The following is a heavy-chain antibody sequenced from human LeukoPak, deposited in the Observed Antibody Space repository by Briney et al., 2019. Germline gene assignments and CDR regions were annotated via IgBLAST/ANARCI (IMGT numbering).Heavy chain of an antibody. CDR3: ARDTTMTNYYYYMDV. CDR1: GGTFSSYA. V-gene: IGHV1-69*01. J-gene: IGHJ6*03. Sequence: ASVKVSCKASGGTFSSYAISWVRQAPGQGLEWMGGIIPIFGTANYAQKFQGRVTITADESTSTTYMELSSLRSEDTAVYYCARDTTMTNYYYYMDVWGKGTTVTVSS. D-gene: IGHD4-17*01. CDR2: IIPIFGTA.